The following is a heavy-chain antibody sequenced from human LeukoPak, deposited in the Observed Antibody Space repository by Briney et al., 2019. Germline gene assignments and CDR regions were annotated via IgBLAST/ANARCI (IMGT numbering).Heavy chain of an antibody. V-gene: IGHV3-74*01. CDR1: GFTFSSYW. Sequence: GGSLRLSCAASGFTFSSYWMHWVRRAPGKGLVWVSRINSDGSSTNSADSVKGRFTISRDNAKNTLYLQMHSLRAEDTAVYYCACGYYMDVWGKGTTVTVSS. CDR2: INSDGSST. CDR3: ACGYYMDV. J-gene: IGHJ6*03.